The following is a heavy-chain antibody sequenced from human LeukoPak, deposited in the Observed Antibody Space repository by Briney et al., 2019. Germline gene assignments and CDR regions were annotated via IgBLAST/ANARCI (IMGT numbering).Heavy chain of an antibody. CDR3: ARGYCSSTSCYYPNYYYGMDV. Sequence: PGGSLRLSWAASGXTFSSYDMHWVRQATGKGLEWVSAIGTAGDTYYPGSVKGRFTISRENAKNSLYLQMNSLRAGDTAVYYCARGYCSSTSCYYPNYYYGMDVWGQGTTVTVSS. D-gene: IGHD2-2*01. CDR1: GXTFSSYD. V-gene: IGHV3-13*04. J-gene: IGHJ6*02. CDR2: IGTAGDT.